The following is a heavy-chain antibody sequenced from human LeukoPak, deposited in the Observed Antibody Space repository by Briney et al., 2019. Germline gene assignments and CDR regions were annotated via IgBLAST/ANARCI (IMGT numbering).Heavy chain of an antibody. V-gene: IGHV3-23*01. CDR2: VSASGDRT. D-gene: IGHD3-3*01. CDR1: GFTFSPFTNFA. J-gene: IGHJ4*02. Sequence: GGSLRLSCAASGFTFSPFTNFAMSWVRQAPGEGLECVSVVSASGDRTYYADSVKGRFTISRDNSKKTLDLQMNSLRAEDTAVYYCAKGEEGDFWSGYLYYFDYWGQGTLVTVSS. CDR3: AKGEEGDFWSGYLYYFDY.